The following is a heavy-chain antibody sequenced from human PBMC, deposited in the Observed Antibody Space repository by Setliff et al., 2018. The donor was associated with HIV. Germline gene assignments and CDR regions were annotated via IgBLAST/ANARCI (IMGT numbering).Heavy chain of an antibody. CDR3: ARVPRFSGSNFSRYLDL. CDR1: GGFVSDHY. V-gene: IGHV4-59*02. CDR2: LYHTGST. D-gene: IGHD1-26*01. J-gene: IGHJ2*01. Sequence: PSETLSLTCTVSGGFVSDHYWSWVRQPPGKGLEWLGRLYHTGSTNYNPSLKSRITVAVDRSKNQFSLNLTSVTVADTALYYCARVPRFSGSNFSRYLDLWGRGTLVTVSS.